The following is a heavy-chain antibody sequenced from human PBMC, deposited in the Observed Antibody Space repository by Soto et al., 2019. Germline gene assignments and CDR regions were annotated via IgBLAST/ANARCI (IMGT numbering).Heavy chain of an antibody. D-gene: IGHD3-22*01. J-gene: IGHJ5*02. CDR2: IYHSGST. CDR3: ARANYYDSSGYYYFWFDP. Sequence: PSETLSLTCAVSGGSISSSNWWSWVRQPPGKGLEWIGEIYHSGSTNYNPSLKSRVTISVDTSKNQFSLKLSSVTAADTAVYYCARANYYDSSGYYYFWFDPWGQGTLVTVSS. CDR1: GGSISSSNW. V-gene: IGHV4-4*02.